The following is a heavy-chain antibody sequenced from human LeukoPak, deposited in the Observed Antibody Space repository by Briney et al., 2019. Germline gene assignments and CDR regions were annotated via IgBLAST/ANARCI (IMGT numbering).Heavy chain of an antibody. CDR3: VRGAYSSSWLNFDY. D-gene: IGHD6-13*01. V-gene: IGHV3-30*04. CDR2: IPYDGSNK. CDR1: GFTFSSYA. Sequence: GGSLRLPCAASGFTFSSYAMHWVRQAPGKGLEWVALIPYDGSNKYYADSVKGRFTVSRDSSKNTLYLQMNSLRAEDTAVYYCVRGAYSSSWLNFDYWGQGTLVTVSS. J-gene: IGHJ4*02.